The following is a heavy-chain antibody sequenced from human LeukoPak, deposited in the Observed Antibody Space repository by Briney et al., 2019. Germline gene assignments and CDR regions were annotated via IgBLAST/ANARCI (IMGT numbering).Heavy chain of an antibody. CDR1: GFTFNTCA. V-gene: IGHV3-7*01. Sequence: GGSLRLSCEASGFTFNTCAMSWVRQAPGKGLEWVANMKEDGSEKNYVDSVKGRFTISRDNAQDSLYLQMNSLRAEDTAVYYCARDRGYSNFDYWGQGTLVTVSS. CDR3: ARDRGYSNFDY. CDR2: MKEDGSEK. D-gene: IGHD4-11*01. J-gene: IGHJ4*02.